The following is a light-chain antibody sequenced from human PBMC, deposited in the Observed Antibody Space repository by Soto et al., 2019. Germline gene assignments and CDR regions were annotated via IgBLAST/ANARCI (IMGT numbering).Light chain of an antibody. CDR1: QSVSSDY. J-gene: IGKJ1*01. CDR3: QKYGRP. Sequence: EIELTQSPGTLSLSPWEIATLSCRASQSVSSDYLAWYQKRPGQAPRLLIHGASTRAPGIPDRFSGSGSGTDFTLTITRLAPEDFAVYYCQKYGRPFGQGTKVDIK. V-gene: IGKV3-20*01. CDR2: GAS.